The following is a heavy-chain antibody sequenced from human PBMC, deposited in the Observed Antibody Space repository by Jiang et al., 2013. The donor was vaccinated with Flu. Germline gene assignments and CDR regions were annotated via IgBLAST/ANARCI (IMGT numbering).Heavy chain of an antibody. D-gene: IGHD3-22*01. CDR3: TRNYDADAFDI. CDR1: GGSVSSGSYY. Sequence: SGLVKPSETLSLTCTVSGGSVSSGSYYWSWIRQPPGKGLEWIGHIYYSGNTYYNPSLKSRFTISVDTSKNQFSLKLSSVTAADTAVYYCTRNYDADAFDIWGQGTMVTVSS. J-gene: IGHJ3*02. V-gene: IGHV4-61*01. CDR2: IYYSGNT.